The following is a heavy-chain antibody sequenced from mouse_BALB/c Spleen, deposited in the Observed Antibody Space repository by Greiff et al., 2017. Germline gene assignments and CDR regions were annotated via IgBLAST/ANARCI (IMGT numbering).Heavy chain of an antibody. CDR2: ISSGGGST. Sequence: DVKLVESGGGLVKPGGSLKLSCAASGFAFSSYDMSWVRQTPEKRLEWVAYISSGGGSTYYPDTVKGRFTISRDNAKNTLYLQMSSLKSEDTAMYYCARQSGTGYFDYWGQGTTLTVSS. V-gene: IGHV5-12-1*01. CDR1: GFAFSSYD. CDR3: ARQSGTGYFDY. D-gene: IGHD4-1*01. J-gene: IGHJ2*01.